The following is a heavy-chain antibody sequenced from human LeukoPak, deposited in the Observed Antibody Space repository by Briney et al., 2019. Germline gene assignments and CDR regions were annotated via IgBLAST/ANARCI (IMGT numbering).Heavy chain of an antibody. D-gene: IGHD3-10*01. CDR3: AKGGDGSGSHYYYYGMDV. Sequence: PGGSLRLSCAASGFTFSSYAMSWVRQAPGKGLEWVSAINGSGGSTYYADSVKGRFTISRDNSKNTLFLQMNSLRAEDTAVYYCAKGGDGSGSHYYYYGMDVWGQGTTVTVSS. CDR1: GFTFSSYA. J-gene: IGHJ6*02. V-gene: IGHV3-23*01. CDR2: INGSGGST.